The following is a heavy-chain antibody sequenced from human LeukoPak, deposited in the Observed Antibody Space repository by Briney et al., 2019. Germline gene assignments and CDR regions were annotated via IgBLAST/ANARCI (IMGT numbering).Heavy chain of an antibody. V-gene: IGHV1-69*05. CDR1: GGTFSSYA. J-gene: IGHJ6*03. Sequence: GASVKVSCKASGGTFSSYAISWVRQAPGQGLEWMGRIIPIFGTANYAQKFQGRVTITTDESTSAAYMELSSLRSEDTAVYYCARDGLVAAAGKDYYYYMDVWGKGTTVTVSS. CDR3: ARDGLVAAAGKDYYYYMDV. CDR2: IIPIFGTA. D-gene: IGHD6-13*01.